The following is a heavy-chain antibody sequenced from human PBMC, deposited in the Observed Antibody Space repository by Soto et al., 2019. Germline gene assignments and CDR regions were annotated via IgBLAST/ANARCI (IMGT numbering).Heavy chain of an antibody. V-gene: IGHV3-11*01. CDR3: ARGPHYGAWVDYFDY. CDR1: GFTFSDHY. CDR2: IKSSGGTM. D-gene: IGHD4-17*01. Sequence: PGGSLRLSCAASGFTFSDHYMAWIRQAPGKGLEWVSYIKSSGGTMPYADSVKGRFTISRDNARNSLHLQMSSLRAEDTAVYYCARGPHYGAWVDYFDYWGQGTLVTVSS. J-gene: IGHJ4*02.